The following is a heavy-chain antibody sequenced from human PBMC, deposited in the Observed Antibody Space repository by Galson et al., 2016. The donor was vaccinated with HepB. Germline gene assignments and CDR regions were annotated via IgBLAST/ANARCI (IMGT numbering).Heavy chain of an antibody. J-gene: IGHJ4*02. V-gene: IGHV1-3*01. CDR1: GYTFINYA. D-gene: IGHD6-19*01. Sequence: SVKVSCKASGYTFINYAWHWVRQAPGQGLEWMGWINAVSGNTDFSPRFLGRVSITRDNSANTAYMELSSLTSEDTAVYYCASGYSSGWFFRIDYWGQGTLLTVSS. CDR3: ASGYSSGWFFRIDY. CDR2: INAVSGNT.